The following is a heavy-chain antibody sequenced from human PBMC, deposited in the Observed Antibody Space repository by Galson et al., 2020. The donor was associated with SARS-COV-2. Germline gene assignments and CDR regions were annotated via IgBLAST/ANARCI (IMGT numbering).Heavy chain of an antibody. V-gene: IGHV3-21*01. CDR3: ARDLAVTTFHEDY. CDR2: ISSSSSYI. Sequence: NSGGSLRLSCAASGFTFSSYSMNWVRQAPGKGLEWVSSISSSSSYIYYADSVKGRFTISRDNAKNSLYLQMNSLRAEDTAVYYCARDLAVTTFHEDYWGQGTLVTVSS. CDR1: GFTFSSYS. J-gene: IGHJ4*02. D-gene: IGHD4-17*01.